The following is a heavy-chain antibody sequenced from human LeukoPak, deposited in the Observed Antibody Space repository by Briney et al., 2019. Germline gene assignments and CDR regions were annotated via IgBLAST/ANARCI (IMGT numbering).Heavy chain of an antibody. V-gene: IGHV3-7*01. D-gene: IGHD6-19*01. Sequence: GGSLRLSCAASGFTFSSDWMNWVRQAPGKGLEWVATINQNGNVKYYVDSVKGRFTISRDNAQNSLFLQMNTLRAEDTAVYYCARAVAGLAGEYYIDYWGQGTLVTVSS. CDR1: GFTFSSDW. CDR2: INQNGNVK. CDR3: ARAVAGLAGEYYIDY. J-gene: IGHJ4*02.